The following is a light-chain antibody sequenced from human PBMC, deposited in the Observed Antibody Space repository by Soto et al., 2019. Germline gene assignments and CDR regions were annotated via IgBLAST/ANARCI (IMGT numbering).Light chain of an antibody. CDR1: QSISSY. CDR2: AAS. J-gene: IGKJ4*01. Sequence: DIQMTQSPSSLSATIEDRVTITCRASQSISSYLNWYQQKPGKAPKLLIYAASSLQSGVPSRFSGSGSGTDFTLTISSLQPEDFATYYCQHSYSTPVTFGGGTKVDIK. CDR3: QHSYSTPVT. V-gene: IGKV1-39*01.